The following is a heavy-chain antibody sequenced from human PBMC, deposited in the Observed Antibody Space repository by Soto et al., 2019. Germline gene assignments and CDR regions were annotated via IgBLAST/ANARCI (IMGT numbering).Heavy chain of an antibody. Sequence: PGGSLRLSCAASGFTLSSYAMSWVRQAPGKGLEWVSAISGSGGSTYYADSVKGRFTISRDNSKNTLYLQMNSLRAEDTAVYYCAKYGSGSYSIYYYYMDVWGKGTTVTVSS. J-gene: IGHJ6*03. D-gene: IGHD3-10*01. CDR3: AKYGSGSYSIYYYYMDV. V-gene: IGHV3-23*01. CDR1: GFTLSSYA. CDR2: ISGSGGST.